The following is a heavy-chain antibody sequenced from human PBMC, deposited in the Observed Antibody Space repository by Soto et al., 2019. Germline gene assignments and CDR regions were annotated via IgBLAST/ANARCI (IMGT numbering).Heavy chain of an antibody. Sequence: SETLSLTCTVSGGSISSSSYYWGWIRQPPGKGLEWIGSIYYSGSTYYNPSLKSRVTISVDTSKNQFSLKLSSVTAADTAVYYCASSQLAYYNWFVPWGQATLVTVSS. J-gene: IGHJ5*02. V-gene: IGHV4-39*01. CDR1: GGSISSSSYY. CDR3: ASSQLAYYNWFVP. D-gene: IGHD6-13*01. CDR2: IYYSGST.